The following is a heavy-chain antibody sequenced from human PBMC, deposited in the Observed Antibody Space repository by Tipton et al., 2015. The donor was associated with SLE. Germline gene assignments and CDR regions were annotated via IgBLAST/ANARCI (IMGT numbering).Heavy chain of an antibody. J-gene: IGHJ3*02. V-gene: IGHV4-59*01. CDR3: AGALTMVPRDAFDI. CDR2: TYDGGSA. D-gene: IGHD4/OR15-4a*01. CDR1: GGSTSSYY. Sequence: TLSLTCSVSGGSTSSYYWSWIRQPPGKGLEWIGYTYDGGSANYNPSLKSRVSLSIYTSKNQFSLRLSSVTAADTAVYYCAGALTMVPRDAFDIWGQGTMVTVSS.